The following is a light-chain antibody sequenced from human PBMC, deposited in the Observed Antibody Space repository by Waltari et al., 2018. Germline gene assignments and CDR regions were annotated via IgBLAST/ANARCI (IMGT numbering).Light chain of an antibody. J-gene: IGKJ1*01. V-gene: IGKV1-NL1*01. Sequence: DIQMTQSPSSLSASVGDRVTITCRARQDISNSLAWDQQKPGKAPKLLLYAASRLESGCPSRFSGTGSGTDYTLTISSLQPDDFATYYCQQYYRTPPETFGQGTKVEIK. CDR1: QDISNS. CDR3: QQYYRTPPET. CDR2: AAS.